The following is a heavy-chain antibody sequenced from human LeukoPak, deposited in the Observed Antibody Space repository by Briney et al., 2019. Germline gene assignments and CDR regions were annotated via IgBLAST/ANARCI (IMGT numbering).Heavy chain of an antibody. CDR1: GFTFSSYW. Sequence: GGSLRLSCAASGFTFSSYWMTWVRQAPGKGLEWVANIKQDGSEKYYVDSVKGRFTISRDNAKNSLYLEMNSLRAEDTAVYYCARGRGNSSNWYFDYWGQGTLVTVSS. D-gene: IGHD6-13*01. CDR3: ARGRGNSSNWYFDY. CDR2: IKQDGSEK. J-gene: IGHJ4*02. V-gene: IGHV3-7*01.